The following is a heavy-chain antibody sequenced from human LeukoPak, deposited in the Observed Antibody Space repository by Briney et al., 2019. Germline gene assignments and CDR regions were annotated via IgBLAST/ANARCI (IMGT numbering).Heavy chain of an antibody. Sequence: GASVKVSCKASGGTFSSYAISWVRQAPGQGLEWMGGIIPIFGTANYAQKFQGRVTITADESTSTAYMELSSLRSEDTAVYYCARGYNWNDVVSYYYMDVWGKGTTVTISS. D-gene: IGHD1-1*01. V-gene: IGHV1-69*13. CDR1: GGTFSSYA. CDR3: ARGYNWNDVVSYYYMDV. J-gene: IGHJ6*03. CDR2: IIPIFGTA.